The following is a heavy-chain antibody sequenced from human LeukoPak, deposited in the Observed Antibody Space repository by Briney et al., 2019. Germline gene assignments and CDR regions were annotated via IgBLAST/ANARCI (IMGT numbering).Heavy chain of an antibody. CDR2: ISSSSSYI. V-gene: IGHV3-21*01. D-gene: IGHD3-3*01. CDR1: GFTFSSYS. CDR3: ARDGIFGVATDAFDI. J-gene: IGHJ3*02. Sequence: PGGSLRLSCAASGFTFSSYSMNWVRQAPGKGLEWVSSISSSSSYIYYADSVKGRFTISRDNAKNSLYLQMNSLRAEDTAVYYCARDGIFGVATDAFDIWGQGTMVTVSS.